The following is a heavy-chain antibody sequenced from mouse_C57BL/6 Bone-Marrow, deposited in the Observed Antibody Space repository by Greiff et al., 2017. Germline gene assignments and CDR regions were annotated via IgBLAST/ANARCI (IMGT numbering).Heavy chain of an antibody. CDR2: ISNGGGST. CDR3: ARHRSAWFAY. V-gene: IGHV5-12*01. Sequence: EVKLMESGGGLVQPGGSLKLSCAASGFTFSDYYMYWVRQTPEKKLEWVAYISNGGGSTYYPDTVKGRFTISRDNAKNTLYLQMSRLKSEDTAMYYCARHRSAWFAYWGQGTLVTVSA. CDR1: GFTFSDYY. J-gene: IGHJ3*01.